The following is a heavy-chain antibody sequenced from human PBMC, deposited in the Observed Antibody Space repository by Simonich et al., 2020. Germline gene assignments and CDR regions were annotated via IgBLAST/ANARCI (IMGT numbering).Heavy chain of an antibody. V-gene: IGHV1-2*02. CDR2: ITPNSGGT. Sequence: QVQLVQSGAEVKKPGASVKVSCKASGYTFTGYYMHWVRQAPGQGLEWMGWITPNSGGTKYAQKFQGRVTMTRDTSISTAYMELSRLRSDDTAVYYCARVRFEAFDIWGQGTMVTVSS. J-gene: IGHJ3*02. CDR1: GYTFTGYY. CDR3: ARVRFEAFDI.